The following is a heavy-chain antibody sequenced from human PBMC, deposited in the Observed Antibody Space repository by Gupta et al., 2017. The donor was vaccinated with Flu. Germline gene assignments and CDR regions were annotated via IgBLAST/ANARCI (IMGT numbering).Heavy chain of an antibody. Sequence: QSPGKGLGWVSGISWNSGKIAYADSVRGRFTISRDNAKNSVSLQMNSLTPEDTAFYYCARGAGSSFLFIYFDCWGQGTLVTVSS. J-gene: IGHJ4*02. CDR2: ISWNSGKI. CDR3: ARGAGSSFLFIYFDC. V-gene: IGHV3-9*01. D-gene: IGHD6-6*01.